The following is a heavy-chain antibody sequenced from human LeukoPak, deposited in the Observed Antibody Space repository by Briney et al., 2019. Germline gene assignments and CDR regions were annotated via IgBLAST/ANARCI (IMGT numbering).Heavy chain of an antibody. J-gene: IGHJ4*02. D-gene: IGHD3-10*01. Sequence: SETLSLTCTVSGGSISGYYGSWIRQPPGKGLEWIGYIYYSGTTTYNPSLKSRVTISVDTSKNQFSLKLTSVAAADTAVYYCARRVVRGGLDYWGQGTLVAVSS. CDR1: GGSISGYY. V-gene: IGHV4-59*08. CDR2: IYYSGTT. CDR3: ARRVVRGGLDY.